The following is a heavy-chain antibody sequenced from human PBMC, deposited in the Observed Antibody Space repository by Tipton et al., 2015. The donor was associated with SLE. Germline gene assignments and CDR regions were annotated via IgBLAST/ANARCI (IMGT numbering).Heavy chain of an antibody. CDR1: GGSTSSSTYY. CDR3: ARAGAGTTADWFDP. Sequence: TLSLTCTVSGGSTSSSTYYWGWIRQPPGKGLEWIGSIYYSGTTFYNPSLESRITVSVDTSKNQFSLKLSSVTAADTAVYYCARAGAGTTADWFDPWGQGTLVTVSS. D-gene: IGHD1-7*01. CDR2: IYYSGTT. V-gene: IGHV4-39*07. J-gene: IGHJ5*02.